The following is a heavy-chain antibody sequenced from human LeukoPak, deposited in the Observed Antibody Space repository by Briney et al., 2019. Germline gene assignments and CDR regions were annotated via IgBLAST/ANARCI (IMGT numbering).Heavy chain of an antibody. Sequence: SETLSLTCTVPGGSISSYYWSWIRQPAGKGLEWIGRIYTSGSTNYNPSLKSRVTMSVDKSKNQFSLKLTSVTAADTAVHYCAREEQYSSSWYIGAFDIWGQGTMVTVSS. CDR1: GGSISSYY. CDR2: IYTSGST. J-gene: IGHJ3*02. D-gene: IGHD6-13*01. CDR3: AREEQYSSSWYIGAFDI. V-gene: IGHV4-4*07.